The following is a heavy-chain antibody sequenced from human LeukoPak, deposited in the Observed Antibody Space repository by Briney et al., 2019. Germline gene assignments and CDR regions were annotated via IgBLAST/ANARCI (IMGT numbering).Heavy chain of an antibody. V-gene: IGHV1-18*01. D-gene: IGHD3-16*02. Sequence: ASVKVSCKASGYTFTSYGISWVRQAPGQGLEWMGWISAYNGNTNYAQKLQGGVTMTTDTSTSTAYMELRSLRSDDTAVYYCARGAGITFGGVIYWFDPWGQGTLVTVSS. CDR1: GYTFTSYG. J-gene: IGHJ5*02. CDR2: ISAYNGNT. CDR3: ARGAGITFGGVIYWFDP.